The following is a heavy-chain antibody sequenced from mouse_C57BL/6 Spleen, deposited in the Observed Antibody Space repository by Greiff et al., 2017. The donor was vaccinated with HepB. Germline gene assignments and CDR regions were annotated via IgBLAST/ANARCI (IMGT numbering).Heavy chain of an antibody. V-gene: IGHV5-4*01. CDR3: ARDQVDGNYDLYYFDY. CDR2: ISDGGSYT. J-gene: IGHJ2*01. Sequence: EVKLQESGGGLVKPGGSLKLSCAASGFTFSSYAMSWVRQTPEKRLEWVATISDGGSYTYYPDNVKGRFTISRDNAKNNLYLQMSHLKSEDTAMYYCARDQVDGNYDLYYFDYWGQGTTLTVSS. CDR1: GFTFSSYA. D-gene: IGHD2-1*01.